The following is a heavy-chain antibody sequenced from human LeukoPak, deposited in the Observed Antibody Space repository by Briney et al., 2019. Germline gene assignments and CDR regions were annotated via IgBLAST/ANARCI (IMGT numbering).Heavy chain of an antibody. V-gene: IGHV3-74*01. D-gene: IGHD5-18*01. CDR2: INRDGSST. Sequence: GGSLRLSCAASGFTLSRYWMHWVRQAPGKGLVWVSRINRDGSSTSYADSVKRRFTISRDNTKNTLHLQMNSLRAEDTAVYYCAGGGYTYGLYWGQGDLVTVSS. CDR3: AGGGYTYGLY. J-gene: IGHJ4*02. CDR1: GFTLSRYW.